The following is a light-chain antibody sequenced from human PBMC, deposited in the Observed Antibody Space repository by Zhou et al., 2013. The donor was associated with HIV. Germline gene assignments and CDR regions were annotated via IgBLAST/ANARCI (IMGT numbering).Light chain of an antibody. J-gene: IGKJ4*01. Sequence: EIVLTQSPGTLSLSPGERATLSCRASQSVSSTYLAWYQQKPGQAPRLLIYDASTRATGIPDRFSGGGSGTDFTLIISRLEPEDFAVYYCQQYNNWPPLTFGGGTKVEIK. CDR3: QQYNNWPPLT. CDR2: DAS. V-gene: IGKV3-20*01. CDR1: QSVSSTY.